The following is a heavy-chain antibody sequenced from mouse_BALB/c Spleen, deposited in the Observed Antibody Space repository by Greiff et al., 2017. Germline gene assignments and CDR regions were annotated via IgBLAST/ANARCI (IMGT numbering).Heavy chain of an antibody. CDR1: GYSFTSYW. CDR2: IYPGNSDT. J-gene: IGHJ3*01. D-gene: IGHD2-14*01. V-gene: IGHV1-5*01. CDR3: TIYYRYDAWFAY. Sequence: EVQLQQSGTVLARPGASVKMSCTASGYSFTSYWMHWVKQRPGQGLEWIGAIYPGNSDTSYNQKFKGKAKLTAVTSASTAYMELSSLTNEDSAVYYCTIYYRYDAWFAYWGQGTLVTVSA.